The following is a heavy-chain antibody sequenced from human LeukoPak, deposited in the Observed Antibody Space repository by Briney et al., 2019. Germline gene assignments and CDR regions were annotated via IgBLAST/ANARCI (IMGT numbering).Heavy chain of an antibody. CDR2: IYYSGST. CDR1: GGSISSSSYY. J-gene: IGHJ4*02. D-gene: IGHD2-8*01. CDR3: ARRPASYCTNGVCYFFDY. Sequence: KPSETLSLTCTVSGGSISSSSYYWGWIRQPPGKGLEWIGSIYYSGSTYYNPSLKSRVTTSVDTSKTQFSLKLSSVTAADTAVYYCARRPASYCTNGVCYFFDYWGQGTLVTVS. V-gene: IGHV4-39*01.